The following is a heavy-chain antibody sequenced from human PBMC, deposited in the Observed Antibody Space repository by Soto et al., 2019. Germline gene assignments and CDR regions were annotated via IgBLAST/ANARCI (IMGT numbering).Heavy chain of an antibody. V-gene: IGHV1-69*01. CDR3: ARDLGVDTAMVDAFDI. CDR1: GGSFNRHT. CDR2: IIPIFGTA. Sequence: QVQLVQSGAEVRKPGSSVRVSCKASGGSFNRHTISWVRQAPGQGLEWMGGIIPIFGTANHAQKFQGRVTIIADESTSTVYMELSSLRSDDTAIYYCARDLGVDTAMVDAFDIWGQGTMVTVSS. J-gene: IGHJ3*02. D-gene: IGHD5-18*01.